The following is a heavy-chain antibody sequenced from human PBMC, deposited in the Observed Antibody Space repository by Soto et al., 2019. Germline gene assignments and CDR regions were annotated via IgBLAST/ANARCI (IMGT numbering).Heavy chain of an antibody. CDR2: TNNDGSAT. J-gene: IGHJ3*02. Sequence: PGGSLRLSCAASGFGFSSYWMQWVRQAPGKGLVWVSRTNNDGSATTYADSVRGRFTSFRDNAKNTLFLQMTSLGVEDTAVYYCAREMATISLGAFDIWGEGTMVTVSS. D-gene: IGHD5-12*01. CDR3: AREMATISLGAFDI. V-gene: IGHV3-74*01. CDR1: GFGFSSYW.